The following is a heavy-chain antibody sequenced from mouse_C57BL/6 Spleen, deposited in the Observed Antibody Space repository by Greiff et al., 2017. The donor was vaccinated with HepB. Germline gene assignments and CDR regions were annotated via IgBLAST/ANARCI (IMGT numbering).Heavy chain of an antibody. V-gene: IGHV1-5*01. D-gene: IGHD4-1*01. J-gene: IGHJ1*03. Sequence: EVQVVESGTVLARPGASVKMSCKTSGYTFTSYWMHWVKQRPGQGLEWIGAIYPGNSDTSYNQKFKGKAKLTAVTSASTAYMELSSLTNEDSAVYYCTRLRPLGRYFDVWGTGTTVTVSS. CDR2: IYPGNSDT. CDR3: TRLRPLGRYFDV. CDR1: GYTFTSYW.